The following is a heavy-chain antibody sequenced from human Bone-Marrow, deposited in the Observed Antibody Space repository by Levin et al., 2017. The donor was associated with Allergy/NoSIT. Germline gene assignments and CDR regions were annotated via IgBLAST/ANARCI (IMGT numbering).Heavy chain of an antibody. CDR1: GYSFSSYW. V-gene: IGHV5-51*01. CDR3: ARHRIAGSNNATDV. J-gene: IGHJ6*02. D-gene: IGHD1-26*01. Sequence: GESLKISCKGSGYSFSSYWIGWVRQMPGRGLEWMAIIYPVDSDTRYSPSFQGQVTISADRSISTAYLQWSSLKASDTAMYYCARHRIAGSNNATDVWGQGTTVTVSS. CDR2: IYPVDSDT.